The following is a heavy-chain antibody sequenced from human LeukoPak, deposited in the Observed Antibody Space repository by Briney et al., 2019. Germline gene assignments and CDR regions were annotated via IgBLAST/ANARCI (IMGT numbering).Heavy chain of an antibody. CDR1: GFTFSNAW. D-gene: IGHD3-16*01. CDR3: TIAVVGVTVWFDP. Sequence: GGSLRLSCAASGFTFSNAWMSWVRQAPGEGLEWVGRIKSKTDGGTTDYAAPVKGRFTISRDDSKNTLYLQMNSLKTEDTAIYYCTIAVVGVTVWFDPWGQGTPVTVSS. V-gene: IGHV3-15*01. CDR2: IKSKTDGGTT. J-gene: IGHJ5*02.